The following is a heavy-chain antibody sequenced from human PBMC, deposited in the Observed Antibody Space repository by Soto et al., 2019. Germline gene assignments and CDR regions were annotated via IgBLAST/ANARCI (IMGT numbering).Heavy chain of an antibody. CDR1: GFTASDHY. J-gene: IGHJ4*02. D-gene: IGHD3-3*02. V-gene: IGHV3-72*01. CDR3: VGFISGVVH. CDR2: TRNKAENYDT. Sequence: EVQLVESGGGLVQPGGSLRLSCVVSGFTASDHYMDWVRQAPGKGLEWVGRTRNKAENYDTQYAATVKGRISISRDDSQNSMYRQMNSLKNEDTGMYYCVGFISGVVHWGQGTLVTVAS.